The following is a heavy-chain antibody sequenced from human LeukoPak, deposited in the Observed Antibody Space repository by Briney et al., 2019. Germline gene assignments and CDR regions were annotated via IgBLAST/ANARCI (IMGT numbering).Heavy chain of an antibody. V-gene: IGHV3-9*01. CDR1: GFTFDDYA. J-gene: IGHJ3*02. CDR2: ISWNSGSI. CDR3: AKDVRSPSAFDI. Sequence: GRSLRLSCAASGFTFDDYAMHWVRQAPGKGLEWVSGISWNSGSIGYADSVKGRFTISRDNAKNSLYLQMNSLRAEDTALYYCAKDVRSPSAFDIWGQGTMVTVSS.